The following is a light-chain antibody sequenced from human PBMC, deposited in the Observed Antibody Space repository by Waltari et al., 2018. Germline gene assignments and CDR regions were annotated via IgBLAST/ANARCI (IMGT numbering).Light chain of an antibody. V-gene: IGLV3-21*02. CDR2: DDS. Sequence: SYVLTQPPSVSVAPGQTARITCGGTTIGSKSVHWYEQKPGQAPVLVVYDDSDRPSGIPERFSGSNSGNTATLTISRVEAGDEADYYCQVWDSSSDPNYVFGTGTKVTVL. CDR1: TIGSKS. CDR3: QVWDSSSDPNYV. J-gene: IGLJ1*01.